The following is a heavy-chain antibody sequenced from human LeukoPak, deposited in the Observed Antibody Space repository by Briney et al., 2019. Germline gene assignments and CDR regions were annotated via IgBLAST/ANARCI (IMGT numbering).Heavy chain of an antibody. CDR3: ARKVAATGYFDY. J-gene: IGHJ4*02. D-gene: IGHD2-15*01. Sequence: QPGGSLRLSCAASGFIVSSNYMSWVRQAPGKGLEWVSVIYSGGSTYYADSVKGRFTISRDNSKNTLYLQMNSLRAEDTAVYYCARKVAATGYFDYWGQGTLVTVSS. CDR1: GFIVSSNY. V-gene: IGHV3-53*01. CDR2: IYSGGST.